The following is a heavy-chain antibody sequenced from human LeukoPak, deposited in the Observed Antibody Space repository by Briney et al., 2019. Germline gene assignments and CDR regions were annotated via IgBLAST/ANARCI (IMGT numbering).Heavy chain of an antibody. CDR1: GFTFSDYY. CDR2: ISSSSYT. CDR3: ARVGYYYDSSGYYPHQNFDY. J-gene: IGHJ4*02. V-gene: IGHV3-11*06. Sequence: PGGSLRLSCAASGFTFSDYYMSWIRQAPGKGLEWVSYISSSSYTNYADSVKGRFTISRDNAKNSLYLQMNSLRAEDTAVYYCARVGYYYDSSGYYPHQNFDYWGQGTLVTVSS. D-gene: IGHD3-22*01.